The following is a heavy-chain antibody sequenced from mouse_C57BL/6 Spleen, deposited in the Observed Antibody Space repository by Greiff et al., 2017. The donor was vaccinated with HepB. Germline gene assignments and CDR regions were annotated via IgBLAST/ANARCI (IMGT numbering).Heavy chain of an antibody. CDR2: IYPGSGNT. CDR1: GYSFTSYY. V-gene: IGHV1-66*01. CDR3: ARHDYYGSPFDY. J-gene: IGHJ2*01. Sequence: QVQLQQSGPELVKPGASVKISCKASGYSFTSYYIHWVKQRPGQGLEWIGWIYPGSGNTKYNEKFKGKATLTADTSSSTAYMQLSSLTSEDSAVYYCARHDYYGSPFDYWGQGTTLTVSS. D-gene: IGHD1-1*01.